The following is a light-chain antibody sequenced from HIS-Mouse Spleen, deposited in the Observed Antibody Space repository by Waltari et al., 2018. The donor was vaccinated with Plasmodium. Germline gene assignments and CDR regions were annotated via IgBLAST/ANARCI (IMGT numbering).Light chain of an antibody. CDR2: LGS. CDR3: MQGIHRRLRMLGFITACKVYT. J-gene: IGKJ5*01. V-gene: IGKV2-28*01. CDR1: QSLLHSNGYNY. Sequence: DIVMTQSPLSLPVTPGEPASISCRSSQSLLHSNGYNYLVWYLQKPGQSPQLLIYLGSNRASGVPDRFSGSGSGTDFTLKISRVEAEDVGVYYCMQGIHRRLRMLGFITACKVYTF.